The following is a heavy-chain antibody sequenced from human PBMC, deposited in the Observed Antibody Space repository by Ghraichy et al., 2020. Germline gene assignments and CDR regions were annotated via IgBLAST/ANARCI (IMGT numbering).Heavy chain of an antibody. J-gene: IGHJ3*02. CDR3: AIDGDRRGGPFEI. D-gene: IGHD3-10*01. V-gene: IGHV3-23*01. CDR1: GVTFNNYN. CDR2: ISRSGYT. Sequence: GGSLRLSCAASGVTFNNYNFNWVRQAPGKGLEWVSTISRSGYTYYSDSVRGRVAISRDSSKNTVDLQMNSLTAEDTAIYFCAIDGDRRGGPFEIWGHGTMVTVSS.